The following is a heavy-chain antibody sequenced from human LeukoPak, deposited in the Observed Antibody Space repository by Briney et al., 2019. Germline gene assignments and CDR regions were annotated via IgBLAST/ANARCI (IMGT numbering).Heavy chain of an antibody. Sequence: GASVKVSCKTFGYPFTGYGLSWVRQAPGQGLEWMAWISGYNGDTRYAQKFQGRVTLTIDTPTTTAYMELRSLTSDDTAIYYCARCPGYDRRLSSLDLWGQGTLVTVSS. CDR2: ISGYNGDT. D-gene: IGHD5-12*01. J-gene: IGHJ5*02. CDR3: ARCPGYDRRLSSLDL. CDR1: GYPFTGYG. V-gene: IGHV1-18*01.